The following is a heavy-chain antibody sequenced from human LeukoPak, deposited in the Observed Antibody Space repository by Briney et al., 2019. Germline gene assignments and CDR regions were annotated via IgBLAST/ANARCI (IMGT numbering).Heavy chain of an antibody. CDR2: IYPGDSDT. CDR1: GYSFTSYW. CDR3: ALYDSSGYYSYKDAFGI. V-gene: IGHV5-51*01. Sequence: GESLKISCKGSGYSFTSYWIGWVRQLPGKGLEWMGIIYPGDSDTRYSPSFQGQVTISADKSISTAYLQWSSLKASDTAMYYCALYDSSGYYSYKDAFGIWGQGTMVTVSS. J-gene: IGHJ3*02. D-gene: IGHD3-22*01.